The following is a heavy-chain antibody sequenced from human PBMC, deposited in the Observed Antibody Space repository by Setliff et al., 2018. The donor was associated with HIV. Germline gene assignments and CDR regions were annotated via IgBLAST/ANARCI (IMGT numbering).Heavy chain of an antibody. J-gene: IGHJ6*03. V-gene: IGHV4-28*01. CDR1: GYSISSSNW. CDR3: ARHRKGDYGGAAAASYYYYMDV. D-gene: IGHD6-13*01. Sequence: TSETLSLTCTVSGYSISSSNWWGWIRRTPGKGLEWIGYIDYSGSTYYNPSLESRVTMSVDTSKNQFSLKLTSVTAVDTAAYYCARHRKGDYGGAAAASYYYYMDVWGKGTTVTVSS. CDR2: IDYSGST.